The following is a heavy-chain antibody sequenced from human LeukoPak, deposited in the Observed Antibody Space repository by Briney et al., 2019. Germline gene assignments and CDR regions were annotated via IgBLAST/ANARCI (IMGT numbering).Heavy chain of an antibody. CDR1: GFTFSSYG. CDR3: AKERTLYYYYMDV. J-gene: IGHJ6*03. D-gene: IGHD2-2*01. V-gene: IGHV3-30*02. CDR2: IRYDGSNK. Sequence: GGSLRLSCAASGFTFSSYGMHWLRQAPGKGLEWVAFIRYDGSNKYYADSVKGRFTISRDNSKNTLYLQMNSLRAEDTAVYSCAKERTLYYYYMDVWGKGTTVTVSS.